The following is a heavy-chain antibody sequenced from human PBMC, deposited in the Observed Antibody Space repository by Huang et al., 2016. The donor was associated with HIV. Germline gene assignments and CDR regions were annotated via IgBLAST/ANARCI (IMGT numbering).Heavy chain of an antibody. J-gene: IGHJ3*02. CDR1: CGSISSGSYY. Sequence: QVQLQESGPGLVKPSQTLSLTCTVSCGSISSGSYYWCWILQPDGKGLEWIGHIYTSGSTNYNPSLMCRVTRSVDTSKSQFALKLSSVTAADTAVYYCARSTPTMIVVGYAFDIWGQGTMVTVSS. CDR2: IYTSGST. V-gene: IGHV4-61*09. D-gene: IGHD3-22*01. CDR3: ARSTPTMIVVGYAFDI.